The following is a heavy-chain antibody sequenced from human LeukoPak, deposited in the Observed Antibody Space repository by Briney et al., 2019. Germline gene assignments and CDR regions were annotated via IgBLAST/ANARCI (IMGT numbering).Heavy chain of an antibody. J-gene: IGHJ6*04. CDR1: GGSFSGYY. CDR2: INHSGST. Sequence: SETLSLTCAVYGGSFSGYYWSWIRQPPGKGLEWIGEINHSGSTNYNPSLKSRVTISVDTSKNQFSLKLSSVTAADTAVYYCAELGITMIGGVWGKGTTVTISS. D-gene: IGHD3-10*02. CDR3: AELGITMIGGV. V-gene: IGHV4-34*01.